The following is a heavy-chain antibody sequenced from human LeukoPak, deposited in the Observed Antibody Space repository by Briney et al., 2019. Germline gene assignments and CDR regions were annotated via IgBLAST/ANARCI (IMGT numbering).Heavy chain of an antibody. Sequence: GGSLRLSCGASGFTFSSYWMHWVRQAPGKGLVWISRINSDGSTTSYADSVKGRFTIARDNAKNTLYLQMNSLRAEDTAVYYCARGNYYGQDYWGQGTLVTVSS. J-gene: IGHJ4*02. D-gene: IGHD3-10*01. V-gene: IGHV3-74*01. CDR3: ARGNYYGQDY. CDR1: GFTFSSYW. CDR2: INSDGSTT.